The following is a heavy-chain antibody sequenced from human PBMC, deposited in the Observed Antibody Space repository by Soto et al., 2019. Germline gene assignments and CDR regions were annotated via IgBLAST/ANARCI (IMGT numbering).Heavy chain of an antibody. CDR2: INPGGGSA. D-gene: IGHD6-19*01. CDR3: ARDTSGWSLNGLDV. CDR1: GSAITRYY. Sequence: QVDLVQSGAEVKKPGASVTISCKASGSAITRYYIHWVRQAPGRGLEWMGIINPGGGSASYAQKFRDRVTRDKDTSTGTVYMDLRSLRTEDTAVYYCARDTSGWSLNGLDVWGQGTTVNVSS. V-gene: IGHV1-46*01. J-gene: IGHJ6*02.